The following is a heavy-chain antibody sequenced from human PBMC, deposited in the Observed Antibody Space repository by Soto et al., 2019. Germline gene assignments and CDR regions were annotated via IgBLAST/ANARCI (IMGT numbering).Heavy chain of an antibody. J-gene: IGHJ4*02. CDR3: ARHASSGWYGFFY. CDR1: GGSISSSSYY. V-gene: IGHV4-39*01. D-gene: IGHD6-19*01. Sequence: QLQLQESGPGLVKPSETLSLTCTVSGGSISSSSYYWGWIRQPPGKGLEWIGSIYYSGSTYYNPSLKSRVTISVDTSKNQFSLKLSSVTAADTAVYYCARHASSGWYGFFYWGQGTLVTVSS. CDR2: IYYSGST.